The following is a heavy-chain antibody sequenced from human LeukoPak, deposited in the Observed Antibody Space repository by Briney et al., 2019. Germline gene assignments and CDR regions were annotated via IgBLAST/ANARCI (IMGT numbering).Heavy chain of an antibody. J-gene: IGHJ4*02. CDR2: IYSGGST. CDR1: GFTFSSYG. Sequence: PGGSLRLSCAASGFTFSSYGMNWVRQAPGKGLEWVSVIYSGGSTYYADPVKGRFTISRDNSKNTLYLQMNSLRAEDTAVYYCAREGYCGGDCYFYWGQGTLVTVSS. V-gene: IGHV3-66*01. D-gene: IGHD2-21*02. CDR3: AREGYCGGDCYFY.